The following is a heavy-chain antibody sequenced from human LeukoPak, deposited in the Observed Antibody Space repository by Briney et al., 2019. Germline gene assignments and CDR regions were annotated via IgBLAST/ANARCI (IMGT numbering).Heavy chain of an antibody. V-gene: IGHV1-69*05. D-gene: IGHD3-16*01. CDR3: ATPTFANAFDI. CDR1: GYTFTTYA. CDR2: IIPIFGTA. Sequence: SVTVSCKASGYTFTTYAISWVRQAPGQGLEWMGGIIPIFGTANYAQKFQGRVTITTDESTSTAYMELSSLRSEDTAVYYCATPTFANAFDIWGQGIMVTVSS. J-gene: IGHJ3*02.